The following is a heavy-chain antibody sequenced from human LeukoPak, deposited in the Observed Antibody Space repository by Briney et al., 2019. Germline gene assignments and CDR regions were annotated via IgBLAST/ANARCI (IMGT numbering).Heavy chain of an antibody. CDR2: ISAYNGNT. D-gene: IGHD3-22*01. CDR1: GYTFTSYG. CDR3: ARSDSSGYYWFWDY. J-gene: IGHJ4*02. V-gene: IGHV1-18*01. Sequence: EASVKVSCKASGYTFTSYGISWVRQAPGQGLEWMGWISAYNGNTNYAQKLQGRVTMTTDTSTSTAYMELRSLRSDDTAVYYCARSDSSGYYWFWDYWGQGTLVTVSS.